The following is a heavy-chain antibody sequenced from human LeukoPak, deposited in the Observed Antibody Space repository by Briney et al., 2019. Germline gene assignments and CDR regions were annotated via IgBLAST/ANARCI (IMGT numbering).Heavy chain of an antibody. CDR1: GFTFSSYA. CDR2: ISNSGGGT. Sequence: GGSLRLSCAASGFTFSSYAMSWVRQAPGEGLQCVSGISNSGGGTYYADSVKGRFTISRDNSKNTLYLQMNSLRVEDTAVYYCASLRGYWGQGTPVTASS. D-gene: IGHD3-16*01. J-gene: IGHJ4*02. V-gene: IGHV3-23*01. CDR3: ASLRGY.